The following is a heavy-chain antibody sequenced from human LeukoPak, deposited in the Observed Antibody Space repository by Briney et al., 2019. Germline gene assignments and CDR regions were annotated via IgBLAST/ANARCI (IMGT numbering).Heavy chain of an antibody. CDR1: GYTFTSYG. Sequence: ASVKVSCKASGYTFTSYGISWVRQAPGQGLEWMGWISAYNGNTNDAQKLHGRVTMTTDTSTSTAYMELRSLRSDDTAVYYCARDNIVLMVYAPASYYYGMDVWGQGTTVTVSS. CDR2: ISAYNGNT. J-gene: IGHJ6*02. V-gene: IGHV1-18*01. D-gene: IGHD2-8*01. CDR3: ARDNIVLMVYAPASYYYGMDV.